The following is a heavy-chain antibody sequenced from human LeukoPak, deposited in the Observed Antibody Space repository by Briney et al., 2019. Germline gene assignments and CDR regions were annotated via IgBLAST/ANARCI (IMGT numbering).Heavy chain of an antibody. J-gene: IGHJ4*02. V-gene: IGHV3-23*01. D-gene: IGHD2-15*01. CDR1: GFTFSSYA. CDR2: ISGGGDST. Sequence: GGSLRLSCTASGFTFSSYAMSWVRQPPGEGLEWVSLISGGGDSTYYADSVKGRFTISRANSKNTLYLEMNSLRAEDTAVYYCGKDRNVYCSGGSCYTLWGQGTLVTVSS. CDR3: GKDRNVYCSGGSCYTL.